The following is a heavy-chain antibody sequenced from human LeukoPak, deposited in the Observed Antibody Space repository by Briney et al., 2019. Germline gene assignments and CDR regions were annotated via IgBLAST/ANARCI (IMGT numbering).Heavy chain of an antibody. CDR3: ARASYYYDSSGYSGYNWFDP. V-gene: IGHV4-61*08. Sequence: PSETLSLTCTVSGGSISSGGYYWSWIRQPPGKGLEWIGYIYYSGITYYYPSLKSRVTISVDTSKNQFSLKLSSVTAADTAVYYCARASYYYDSSGYSGYNWFDPWGQGTLVTVSS. J-gene: IGHJ5*02. CDR2: IYYSGIT. CDR1: GGSISSGGYY. D-gene: IGHD3-22*01.